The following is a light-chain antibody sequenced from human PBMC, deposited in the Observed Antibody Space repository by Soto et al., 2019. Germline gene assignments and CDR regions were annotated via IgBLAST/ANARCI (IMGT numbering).Light chain of an antibody. CDR2: DAS. J-gene: IGKJ4*01. CDR3: HQFNRSPLT. V-gene: IGKV1-13*02. CDR1: QDIGSA. Sequence: IQLNQSPSSLSASVGDRVTITCRAGQDIGSALAWYQQRPGKAPKLLLYDASNLEAGVPSRFSGSGSGTDFTPTITSLRPEDFATYDVHQFNRSPLTFGGGTKVQIK.